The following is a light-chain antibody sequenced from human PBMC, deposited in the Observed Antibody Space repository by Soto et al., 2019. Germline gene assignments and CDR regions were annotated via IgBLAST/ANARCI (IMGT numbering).Light chain of an antibody. CDR3: QVWDSVIYWRV. Sequence: SYELTQPPSMSVAPGQTARITCGGDRIVPKSVHWYQQKPGQAPVLVVYDDNDRPSGIPEGFYGSKSGDTATLTINRVEDWEEADYHCQVWDSVIYWRVFGGGTQLTVL. CDR1: RIVPKS. CDR2: DDN. J-gene: IGLJ7*01. V-gene: IGLV3-21*02.